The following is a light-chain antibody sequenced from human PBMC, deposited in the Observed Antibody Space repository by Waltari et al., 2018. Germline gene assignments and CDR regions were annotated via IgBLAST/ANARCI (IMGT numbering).Light chain of an antibody. V-gene: IGKV2-30*02. J-gene: IGKJ1*01. CDR3: MQGTLWPRWT. CDR1: QSLVHSDGNTY. CDR2: QVS. Sequence: DVVMTQSPLSLPVTLGQPASISCRSTQSLVHSDGNTYLNWFQQRPGQSPRRLIYQVSNRDSGVPDRFSGSGSGTDFTLRISRVGAEDVGVYFCMQGTLWPRWTFGQGTKVEIK.